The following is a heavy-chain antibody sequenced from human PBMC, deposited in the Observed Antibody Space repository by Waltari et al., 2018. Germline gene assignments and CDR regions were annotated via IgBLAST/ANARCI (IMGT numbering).Heavy chain of an antibody. CDR2: ISYDGSNK. Sequence: QVQLVESGGGVVQPGRSLRLSCAASGFTFSSYAMHWVRQDPGKGLEWVAVISYDGSNKYYADSVMGRFTISRDNSKNTLYLQMNSLRADDTAVYYCARSFSIAARRGYFDYWGQGTLVTVSS. CDR1: GFTFSSYA. V-gene: IGHV3-30-3*01. D-gene: IGHD6-6*01. J-gene: IGHJ4*02. CDR3: ARSFSIAARRGYFDY.